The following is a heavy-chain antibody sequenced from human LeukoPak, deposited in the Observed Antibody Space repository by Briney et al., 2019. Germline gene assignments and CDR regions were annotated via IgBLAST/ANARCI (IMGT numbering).Heavy chain of an antibody. CDR1: GFTFSNYA. V-gene: IGHV3-23*01. CDR2: ISDSGGNA. J-gene: IGHJ4*02. D-gene: IGHD1-1*01. CDR3: AKDAGTSTYFDY. Sequence: GSLRLSCAASGFTFSNYAMSWVRQAPGKGLEWVSVISDSGGNAFYADSVRGRFTISRDNSKNTLYLEMNSLRAGDTAVYYCAKDAGTSTYFDYWGRGTLVTVSS.